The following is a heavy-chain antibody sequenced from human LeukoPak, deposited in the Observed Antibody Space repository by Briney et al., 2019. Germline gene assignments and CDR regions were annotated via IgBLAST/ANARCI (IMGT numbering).Heavy chain of an antibody. CDR2: IIPILGIA. V-gene: IGHV1-69*02. CDR1: GGTFSSYT. D-gene: IGHD3-3*01. J-gene: IGHJ6*03. CDR3: ASTYYDFWSGSRTYYYYYYYMDV. Sequence: RSSVKVSCKASGGTFSSYTISWVRQAPGQGLEWMGRIIPILGIASYAQKFQGRVTITADKSTSTAYVELSSLRSEDTAVYYCASTYYDFWSGSRTYYYYYYYMDVWGKGTTVTVSS.